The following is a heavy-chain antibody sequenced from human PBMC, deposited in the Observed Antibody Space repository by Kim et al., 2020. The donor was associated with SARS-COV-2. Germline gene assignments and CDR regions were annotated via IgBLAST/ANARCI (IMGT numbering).Heavy chain of an antibody. Sequence: SETLSLTCTVSGGSISSGGYYWSWLRQHTGQGRVWLGYIYDSGSTYPNPSLKSRVTISVDTTKSQFSLKLSSVTAAATAVYYCARARITRVVVVNAFDIWGQGTMVTVSS. V-gene: IGHV4-31*03. D-gene: IGHD3-22*01. CDR2: IYDSGST. CDR1: GGSISSGGYY. CDR3: ARARITRVVVVNAFDI. J-gene: IGHJ3*02.